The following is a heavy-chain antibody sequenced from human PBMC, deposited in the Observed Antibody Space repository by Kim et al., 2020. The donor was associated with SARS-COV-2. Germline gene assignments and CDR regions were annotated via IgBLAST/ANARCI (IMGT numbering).Heavy chain of an antibody. CDR3: ARGRKGQGSAGYMDV. CDR2: INHSGST. CDR1: GGSFSGYY. J-gene: IGHJ6*03. D-gene: IGHD2-15*01. V-gene: IGHV4-34*01. Sequence: SETLSLTCAVYGGSFSGYYWSWIRQPPGKGLEWIGEINHSGSTNYNPSLKSRVTISVDTSKNQFSLKLSSVTAADTAVYYCARGRKGQGSAGYMDVWGKGTTVTVSS.